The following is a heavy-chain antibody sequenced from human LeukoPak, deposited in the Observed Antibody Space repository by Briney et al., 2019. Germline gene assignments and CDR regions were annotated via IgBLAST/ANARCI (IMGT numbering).Heavy chain of an antibody. Sequence: GGSLRLSCAASGFTFSDYYMSWIRQAPGKGLEWVSYISSSSSYTNYADSVKGRFTISRDNAKNSLYLQMNSLRAEDTAVYYCARSTVVQGYCSSPSCPLIYWGQGTLVTVSS. CDR3: ARSTVVQGYCSSPSCPLIY. CDR1: GFTFSDYY. V-gene: IGHV3-11*06. J-gene: IGHJ4*02. CDR2: ISSSSSYT. D-gene: IGHD2-2*01.